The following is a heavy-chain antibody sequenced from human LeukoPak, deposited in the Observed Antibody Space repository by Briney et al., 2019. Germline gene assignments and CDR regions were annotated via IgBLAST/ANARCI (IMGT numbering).Heavy chain of an antibody. Sequence: ASVKVSCKASGYTFTGHYMHWVRQAPGQGLEWMGWINPNSGGTNYAQKFQGRVTMTRDTSISTAYMELSRLRSDDTAVYYCASLAAAGTGEGFLDYWGQGTLVTVSS. CDR3: ASLAAAGTGEGFLDY. CDR1: GYTFTGHY. CDR2: INPNSGGT. J-gene: IGHJ4*02. D-gene: IGHD6-13*01. V-gene: IGHV1-2*02.